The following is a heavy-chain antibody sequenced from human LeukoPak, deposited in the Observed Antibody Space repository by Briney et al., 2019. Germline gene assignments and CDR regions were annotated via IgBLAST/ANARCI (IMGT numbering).Heavy chain of an antibody. D-gene: IGHD3-22*01. J-gene: IGHJ4*02. V-gene: IGHV1-69*05. Sequence: GASVKVSCKASGYTFTSYGISWVRQAPGQGLEWMGGIIPIFGTANYAQKFQGRVTITTDESTSTAYMELSSLRSEDTAVYYCARTPYDLYYFDYWGQGTLVTVSS. CDR3: ARTPYDLYYFDY. CDR1: GYTFTSYG. CDR2: IIPIFGTA.